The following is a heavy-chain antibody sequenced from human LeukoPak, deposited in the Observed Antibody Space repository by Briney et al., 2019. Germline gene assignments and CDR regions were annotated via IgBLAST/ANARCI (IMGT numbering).Heavy chain of an antibody. CDR2: VYYSGTT. Sequence: SETLSLTCTVSGGSFSPSSDYWGWVRQPPGKGLGWIVSVYYSGTTYYNPSLKSRVTISQVTSENQFALKLSSVTAADTAVYYCARLPGTNWMGEYSFDYWGEGTLVTVSS. V-gene: IGHV4-39*01. CDR3: ARLPGTNWMGEYSFDY. J-gene: IGHJ4*02. D-gene: IGHD3-16*01. CDR1: GGSFSPSSDY.